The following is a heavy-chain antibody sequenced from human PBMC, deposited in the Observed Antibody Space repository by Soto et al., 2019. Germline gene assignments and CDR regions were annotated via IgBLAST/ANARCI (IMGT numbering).Heavy chain of an antibody. D-gene: IGHD3-22*01. CDR3: AKEYFYDSSDYTPEAFEI. CDR1: GFTFSSYG. V-gene: IGHV3-30*18. J-gene: IGHJ3*02. CDR2: ISYDGRNK. Sequence: QVQLVESGGGVVQPGRSLRLSCAATGFTFSSYGMHWVRQAPGKGLEWVAVISYDGRNKLYADSVKGRFTISRDNSKNTLYLQINSLRAEDTAVYYCAKEYFYDSSDYTPEAFEIWGQGTMVTVSS.